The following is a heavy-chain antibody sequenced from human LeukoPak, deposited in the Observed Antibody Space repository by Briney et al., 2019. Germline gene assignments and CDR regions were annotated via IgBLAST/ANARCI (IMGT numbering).Heavy chain of an antibody. D-gene: IGHD1-14*01. V-gene: IGHV3-53*01. CDR1: GFTVSSNY. Sequence: AGGSLRLSCAASGFTVSSNYMSWVRQAPGKGLEWISFIYSVGSTYYADSVKGRFTISRDNSKNMLYLQMNSLRVEDTAVYYCSRVEPQFDAFDIWGQGTMVTVSS. CDR3: SRVEPQFDAFDI. CDR2: IYSVGST. J-gene: IGHJ3*02.